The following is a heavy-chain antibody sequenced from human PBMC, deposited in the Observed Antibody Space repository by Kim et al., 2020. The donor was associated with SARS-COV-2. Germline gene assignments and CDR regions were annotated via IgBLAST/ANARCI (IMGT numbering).Heavy chain of an antibody. J-gene: IGHJ6*02. CDR3: ARVEGFITRYGRDV. D-gene: IGHD3-22*01. Sequence: NPSLKSRVIISVDESKNQFSLKLSSVNAADTAVYYCARVEGFITRYGRDVWGQGTTVTVSS. V-gene: IGHV4-4*02.